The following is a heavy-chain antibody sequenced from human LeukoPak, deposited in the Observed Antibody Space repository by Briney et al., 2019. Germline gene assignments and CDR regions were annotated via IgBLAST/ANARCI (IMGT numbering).Heavy chain of an antibody. J-gene: IGHJ5*02. CDR1: GFIVSSHY. CDR3: VRGEYETYYDSWSGYSIGWFDP. V-gene: IGHV3-21*01. Sequence: GGSLRLSCAASGFIVSSHYMSWVRQAPGEGLEWVSSITSSGDYLYYADSVKGRFTISRDNAKNSLYLQMNSLRTEDTAVYYCVRGEYETYYDSWSGYSIGWFDPWGQGIQVTVSS. CDR2: ITSSGDYL. D-gene: IGHD3-3*01.